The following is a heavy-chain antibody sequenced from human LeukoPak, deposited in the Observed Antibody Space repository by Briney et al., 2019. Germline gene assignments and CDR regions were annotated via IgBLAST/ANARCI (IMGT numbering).Heavy chain of an antibody. CDR1: GLTFSSYG. CDR2: ISGSGGST. D-gene: IGHD3-3*01. V-gene: IGHV3-23*01. Sequence: PGGSLRLSCAASGLTFSSYGLSWVRQAPGKGLEWVSAISGSGGSTYYADSVKGRFTISRDNSKNTLYLQMNSLRAEDTAVYYCAKERGIWSGYRDYWGQGTLVTVSS. J-gene: IGHJ4*02. CDR3: AKERGIWSGYRDY.